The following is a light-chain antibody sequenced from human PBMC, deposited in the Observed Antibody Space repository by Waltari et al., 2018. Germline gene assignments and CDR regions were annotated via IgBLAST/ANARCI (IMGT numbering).Light chain of an antibody. CDR3: LVYMGSGIWV. CDR1: SGSVTSLSS. CDR2: KNN. Sequence: QTVVTQEPSLSVSPGGSVTLTCALSSGSVTSLSSVSWYQQRPGQTPRTLVDKNNILSSGVPDRFSGSTLGNKAALTITVAQADYESDYYCLVYMGSGIWVFGGGTKLTVL. J-gene: IGLJ3*02. V-gene: IGLV8-61*01.